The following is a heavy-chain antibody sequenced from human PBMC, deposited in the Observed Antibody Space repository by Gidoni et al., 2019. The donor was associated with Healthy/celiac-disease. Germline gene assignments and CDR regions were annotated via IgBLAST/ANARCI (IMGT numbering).Heavy chain of an antibody. CDR2: INHSGST. CDR1: GGSFSGYY. Sequence: QVQLQQWGAGLLKPSATLSLTCAVYGGSFSGYYWSWIRQPPGKGLEWIGEINHSGSTNYNPSLKSRVTISVDTSKNQFSLKLSSVTAADTAVYYCARSRPFWGSGWYRWYWGQGTLVTVSS. J-gene: IGHJ4*02. D-gene: IGHD6-19*01. CDR3: ARSRPFWGSGWYRWY. V-gene: IGHV4-34*01.